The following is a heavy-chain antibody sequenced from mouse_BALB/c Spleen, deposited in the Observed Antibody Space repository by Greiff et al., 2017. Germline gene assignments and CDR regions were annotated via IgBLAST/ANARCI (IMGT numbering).Heavy chain of an antibody. CDR1: GFSLTSYG. CDR3: ARNYGSSYGGYFDY. J-gene: IGHJ2*01. V-gene: IGHV2-9*02. CDR2: IWAGGST. D-gene: IGHD1-1*01. Sequence: VQVVESGPGLVAPSQSLSITCTVSGFSLTSYGVHWVRQPPGKGLEWLGVIWAGGSTNYNSALMSRLSISKDNSKSQVFLKMNSLQTDDTAMYYCARNYGSSYGGYFDYWGQGTTLTVSS.